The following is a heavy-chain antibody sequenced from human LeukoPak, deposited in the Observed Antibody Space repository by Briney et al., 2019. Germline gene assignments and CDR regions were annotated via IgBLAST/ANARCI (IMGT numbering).Heavy chain of an antibody. Sequence: GGSLKISCKGSGYSFTSYWIGWVRQMPGKGLEWMGIIYPGDSDTRYSPSFQGQVTISADKSISTAYLQWSSLKASDTAMYYCAGRGSYYYDSSGYFDYWGQGTLVTVSS. CDR3: AGRGSYYYDSSGYFDY. CDR2: IYPGDSDT. J-gene: IGHJ4*02. CDR1: GYSFTSYW. D-gene: IGHD3-22*01. V-gene: IGHV5-51*01.